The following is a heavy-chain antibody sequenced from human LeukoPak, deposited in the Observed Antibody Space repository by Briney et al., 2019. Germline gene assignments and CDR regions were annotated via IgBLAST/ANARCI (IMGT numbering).Heavy chain of an antibody. J-gene: IGHJ4*02. CDR2: ISAYNGNT. CDR3: AREELTRITIFGVAPDY. D-gene: IGHD3-3*01. V-gene: IGHV1-18*01. CDR1: GYTFTSYG. Sequence: GASVKVSCKASGYTFTSYGISWVRQAPGQGLECMGWISAYNGNTNYAQKLQGRVTMTTDTSTSTAYMELRSLRSDDTAVYYCAREELTRITIFGVAPDYWGQGTLVTVSS.